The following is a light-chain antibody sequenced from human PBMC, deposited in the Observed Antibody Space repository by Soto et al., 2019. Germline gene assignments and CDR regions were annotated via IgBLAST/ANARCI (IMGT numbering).Light chain of an antibody. CDR3: SSYTSSSVV. CDR2: DVS. V-gene: IGLV2-14*01. Sequence: QSVLSQPASVSGSPGQSITISCTGTSCDVGGYNYVSWYQQHPGKAPKLMIYDVSNRPSGVSNRFSGSKSGNTASLTISGLQAEDEADYYCSSYTSSSVVFGGGTQLTVL. J-gene: IGLJ2*01. CDR1: SCDVGGYNY.